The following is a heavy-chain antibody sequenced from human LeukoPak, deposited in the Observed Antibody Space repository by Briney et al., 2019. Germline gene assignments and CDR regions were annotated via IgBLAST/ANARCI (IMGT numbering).Heavy chain of an antibody. CDR1: RFTFNDYY. J-gene: IGHJ4*02. D-gene: IGHD6-6*01. CDR2: ISISGSTI. V-gene: IGHV3-11*01. Sequence: GGSVTRSCAASRFTFNDYYMSWIRQAPGKGLEWVSYISISGSTIYYADSVKGRFTISRDNAKNSLYLQMNSLRAEDTAVYYCARGQQLVRFLPWDYWGQGTLVTVSS. CDR3: ARGQQLVRFLPWDY.